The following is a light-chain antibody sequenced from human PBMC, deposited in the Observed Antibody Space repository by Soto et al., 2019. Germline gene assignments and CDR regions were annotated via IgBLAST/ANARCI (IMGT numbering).Light chain of an antibody. CDR3: AAWDDSLSGVV. V-gene: IGLV1-40*01. Sequence: QSVLTQPPSVSGAPGQRVTISCTGNNSNLGAGYDVHWYQQLPGAAPKLVIFGNRNRPSGVPERFSGSKSGTSASLAIIGLQAEDEADYYCAAWDDSLSGVVFGGGTQLTVL. J-gene: IGLJ2*01. CDR1: NSNLGAGYD. CDR2: GNR.